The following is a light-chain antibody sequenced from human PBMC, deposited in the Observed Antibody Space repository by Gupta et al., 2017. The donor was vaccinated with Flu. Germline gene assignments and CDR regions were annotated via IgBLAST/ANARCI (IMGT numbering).Light chain of an antibody. Sequence: IVMTQSPATLSVSPGERATLPCRASQSISSNLAWYQQRPGQAPRLLIYGASTRATRNPARLSGSGYETECTLTITSRQSEPFEVYSGQRYKYGPGITFGQGTRLEIK. CDR1: QSISSN. CDR3: QRYKYGPGIT. CDR2: GAS. J-gene: IGKJ1*01. V-gene: IGKV3-15*01.